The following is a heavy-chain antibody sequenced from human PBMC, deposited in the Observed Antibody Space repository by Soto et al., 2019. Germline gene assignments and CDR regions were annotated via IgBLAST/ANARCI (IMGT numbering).Heavy chain of an antibody. CDR3: ARPPTASLDAFEI. V-gene: IGHV4-39*01. CDR1: GGSISISSYC. CDR2: IYYSGST. Sequence: SETLSLTCTVSGGSISISSYCWGWILEPPGKGLEWIGSIYYSGSTYYNPSLKSRVTISVDTSKNQFSLNLNSVTAADTAVYYCARPPTASLDAFEIWGQGTMVTVSS. J-gene: IGHJ3*02.